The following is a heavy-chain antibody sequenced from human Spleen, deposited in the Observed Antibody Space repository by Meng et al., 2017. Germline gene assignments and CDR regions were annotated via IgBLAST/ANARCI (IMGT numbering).Heavy chain of an antibody. CDR2: ISYDGSNK. J-gene: IGHJ4*02. CDR3: ARDGVHYYDSSGPYYFVY. V-gene: IGHV3-30*04. D-gene: IGHD3-22*01. Sequence: GGSLRLSCAASGFTFSSYAMHWVRQAPGKGLEWVAVISYDGSNKYYADSVKGRFTISRDNSKNTLYLQMNSLRAEDTAVYYCARDGVHYYDSSGPYYFVYWGQGTLVTVSS. CDR1: GFTFSSYA.